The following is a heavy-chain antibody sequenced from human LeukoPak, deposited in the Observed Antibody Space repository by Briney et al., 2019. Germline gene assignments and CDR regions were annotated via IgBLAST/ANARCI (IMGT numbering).Heavy chain of an antibody. V-gene: IGHV3-30-3*01. D-gene: IGHD6-19*01. CDR1: GFTFSSYA. Sequence: PGGSLRLSCAASGFTFSSYAMHWARQAPGKGLEWVAVISYDGSNKYYADSVKGRFTISRDNSKNTLYLQMNSLRAEDTAVYYCARDRSGWYFNYWGQGTLVTVSS. CDR2: ISYDGSNK. CDR3: ARDRSGWYFNY. J-gene: IGHJ4*02.